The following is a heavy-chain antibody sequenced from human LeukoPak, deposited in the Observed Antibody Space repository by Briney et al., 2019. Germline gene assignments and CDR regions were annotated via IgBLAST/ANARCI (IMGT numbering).Heavy chain of an antibody. Sequence: ASVKVSCKASGYTFTSYAIHWVRQDPGQRLEWMGWINAGNGNTKYSQKFQGRVTITRDTSASTAYMELSSLRSEDTAVYYCARPHNSGWEFDPWGQGTLVTVSS. D-gene: IGHD5-12*01. V-gene: IGHV1-3*01. CDR1: GYTFTSYA. J-gene: IGHJ5*02. CDR2: INAGNGNT. CDR3: ARPHNSGWEFDP.